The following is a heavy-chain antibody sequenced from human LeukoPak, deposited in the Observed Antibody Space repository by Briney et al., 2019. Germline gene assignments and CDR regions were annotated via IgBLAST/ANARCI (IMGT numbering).Heavy chain of an antibody. Sequence: KPSETLSLTCAVYGGSFSGYYWSWIRQPPGKGLEWIGEINHSGSTNYNPSLKSRVTISVDTSKNQFSLKLSSVTAADTAVYYCARGVLRYFDWLLGYNWFDPWGQGTLVTVSS. J-gene: IGHJ5*02. CDR2: INHSGST. CDR3: ARGVLRYFDWLLGYNWFDP. CDR1: GGSFSGYY. D-gene: IGHD3-9*01. V-gene: IGHV4-34*01.